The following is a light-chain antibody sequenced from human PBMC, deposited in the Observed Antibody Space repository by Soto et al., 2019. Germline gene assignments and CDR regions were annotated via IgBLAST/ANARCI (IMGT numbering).Light chain of an antibody. CDR3: QQSYSMPWT. J-gene: IGKJ1*01. Sequence: DIQMTQSPSTLSGSVGDRVTITCRAGQSISNFLNWYQQKPGKAPNLLIYVASSLQSGVPSRFSGSGSGTDFTLTISSLQPEDFATYYCQQSYSMPWTFGQGTKVDIK. V-gene: IGKV1-39*01. CDR1: QSISNF. CDR2: VAS.